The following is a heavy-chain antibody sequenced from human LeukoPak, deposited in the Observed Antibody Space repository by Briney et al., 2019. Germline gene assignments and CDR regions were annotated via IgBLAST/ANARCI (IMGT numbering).Heavy chain of an antibody. J-gene: IGHJ6*02. V-gene: IGHV1-69*13. Sequence: SVKVSCKASGGTFSNYAISWARQAPGQGLEWMGGIIPGFGAANHAQEFQGRVTITADESTSTAYMELSSLRSDDTAVYYCAREGVELLLPYYYYGMDVWGQGTTATVSS. CDR3: AREGVELLLPYYYYGMDV. D-gene: IGHD2-15*01. CDR1: GGTFSNYA. CDR2: IIPGFGAA.